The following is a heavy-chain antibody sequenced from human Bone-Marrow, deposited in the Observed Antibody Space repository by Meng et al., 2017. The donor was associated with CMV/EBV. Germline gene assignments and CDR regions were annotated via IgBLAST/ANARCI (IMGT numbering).Heavy chain of an antibody. CDR3: ARDREVGYQLPYYYYGMVV. Sequence: GESLKISCAASGFTFSSYWMSWVRQAPGKGLEWVANIKQDGSEKYYVDSVKGRFTISRDNAKNSLYLQMNSLRAEDTAVYYCARDREVGYQLPYYYYGMVVWGQGSTVTIAS. CDR1: GFTFSSYW. V-gene: IGHV3-7*01. CDR2: IKQDGSEK. J-gene: IGHJ6*02. D-gene: IGHD2-2*01.